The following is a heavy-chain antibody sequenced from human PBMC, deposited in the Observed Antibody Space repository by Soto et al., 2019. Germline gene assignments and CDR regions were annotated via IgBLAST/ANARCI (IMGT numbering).Heavy chain of an antibody. CDR2: ISAYNGNT. J-gene: IGHJ6*02. V-gene: IGHV1-18*01. CDR1: GYTFTSYG. Sequence: QVQLVQSGAEVKKPGASVKVSCKASGYTFTSYGISWVRQAPGQGLEWMGWISAYNGNTNYAQKLQDRVTMTTDTSPSTAYMELRSLRSEDTAVYYCAGVEALGQQLVCGMVVWGQGTTVTVSS. CDR3: AGVEALGQQLVCGMVV. D-gene: IGHD6-13*01.